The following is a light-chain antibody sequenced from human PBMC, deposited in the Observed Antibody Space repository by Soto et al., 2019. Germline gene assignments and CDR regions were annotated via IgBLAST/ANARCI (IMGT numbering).Light chain of an antibody. CDR2: STN. CDR1: SGSVSTSYY. Sequence: QTVVTQEPSFSMSPGRTVTLTCGLSSGSVSTSYYPSWYQQTPGQAPRTLIYSTNTRSSGVPDRFSGSILGNKAALTITGAQADDESDYYCVLYMGSGIWVFGGGTQLTVL. J-gene: IGLJ3*02. CDR3: VLYMGSGIWV. V-gene: IGLV8-61*01.